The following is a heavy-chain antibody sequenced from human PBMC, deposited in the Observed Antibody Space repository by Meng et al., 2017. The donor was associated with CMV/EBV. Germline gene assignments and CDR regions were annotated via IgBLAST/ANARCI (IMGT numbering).Heavy chain of an antibody. J-gene: IGHJ6*02. D-gene: IGHD2-2*01. CDR1: GYSFTSYW. CDR3: ARGPVVVVPAATRYYYYGMDV. Sequence: ASVKVSCKGSGYSFTSYWIGWVRQAPGQGLEWMGWINPNSGGTNYAQKFQGRVTMTRDTSISTAYMELSSLRSEDTAVYYCARGPVVVVPAATRYYYYGMDVWGQGTTVTVSS. CDR2: INPNSGGT. V-gene: IGHV1-2*02.